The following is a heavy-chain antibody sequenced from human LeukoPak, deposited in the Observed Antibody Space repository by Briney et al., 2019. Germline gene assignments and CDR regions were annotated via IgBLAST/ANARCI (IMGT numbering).Heavy chain of an antibody. J-gene: IGHJ4*02. CDR1: GGSTSGGNYY. Sequence: SETLSLTCIVSGGSTSGGNYYWGWIRRPPGKGLEWIGGISSSGNTYYNPSLKSRITISIDTSKNHFSLKLSSVTAADTAVYYCARLGAGPTYYDFWSGYSSFYFDYWGQGTLVTVSS. CDR2: ISSSGNT. CDR3: ARLGAGPTYYDFWSGYSSFYFDY. V-gene: IGHV4-39*02. D-gene: IGHD3-3*01.